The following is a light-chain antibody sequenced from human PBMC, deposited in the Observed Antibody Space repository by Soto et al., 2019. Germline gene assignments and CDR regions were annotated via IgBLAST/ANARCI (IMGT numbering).Light chain of an antibody. V-gene: IGKV3-20*01. J-gene: IGKJ1*01. CDR2: GTS. Sequence: EIVMTQSPATLSVSPGERATLSCRASQGVSSNYLAWYQQKSGQAPRLLLYGTSSRATGIPERFSGSGSGTDFTLTISRLEPEDFAVYYCQHYGSSRTFGQGTKVDI. CDR1: QGVSSNY. CDR3: QHYGSSRT.